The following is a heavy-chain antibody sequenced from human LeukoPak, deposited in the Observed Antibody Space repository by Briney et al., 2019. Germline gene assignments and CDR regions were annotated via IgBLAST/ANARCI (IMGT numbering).Heavy chain of an antibody. CDR3: ARDAKWELLPHAFGV. D-gene: IGHD1-26*01. V-gene: IGHV1-18*01. CDR2: ISACSVNT. J-gene: IGHJ3*01. Sequence: GASVKVSCKASGYTFNSYGITWVRQAPGQGLEWMGWISACSVNTHYLQKFQGRVNMTTDTSTSTAYMELRSLRSDDTAMYYCARDAKWELLPHAFGVWGQGTMVTVSS. CDR1: GYTFNSYG.